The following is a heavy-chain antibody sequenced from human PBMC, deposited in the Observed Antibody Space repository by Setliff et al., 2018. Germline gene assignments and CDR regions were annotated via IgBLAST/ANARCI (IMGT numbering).Heavy chain of an antibody. D-gene: IGHD1-26*01. CDR2: IHNDGTST. CDR3: TRDWGGVGATNAFDI. Sequence: GGSLRLSCEASGFTFSRYWMHWVRQAPGKGLVWVSHIHNDGTSTSYADSVKGRFTISRDNAKNTVYLEMNGLRAEDTAIYYCTRDWGGVGATNAFDIWGQGTMVTVSS. CDR1: GFTFSRYW. V-gene: IGHV3-74*01. J-gene: IGHJ3*02.